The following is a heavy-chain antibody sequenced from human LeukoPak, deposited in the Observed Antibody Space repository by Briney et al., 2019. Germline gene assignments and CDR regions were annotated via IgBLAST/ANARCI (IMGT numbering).Heavy chain of an antibody. J-gene: IGHJ4*02. V-gene: IGHV3-30*04. D-gene: IGHD1-26*01. CDR3: ARVTLGYFDY. CDR1: GFTFSSYA. Sequence: PGRSLRLFCAASGFTFSSYAMHWVRQATGKGLEWVAVISYDGSNKYYADSVKGRFTISRDNSKNTLYLQMNSLRAEDTAVYYCARVTLGYFDYWGQGTLVTVSS. CDR2: ISYDGSNK.